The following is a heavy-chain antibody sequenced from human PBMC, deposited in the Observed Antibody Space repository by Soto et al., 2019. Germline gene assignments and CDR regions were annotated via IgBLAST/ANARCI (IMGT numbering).Heavy chain of an antibody. CDR1: GFTFSSYG. CDR3: AKDRYCSGGSCHLNYYYGMDV. V-gene: IGHV3-30*18. CDR2: ISYDGSNK. D-gene: IGHD2-15*01. J-gene: IGHJ6*02. Sequence: GGSLRLSCAASGFTFSSYGMHWVRQAPGKGLEWVAVISYDGSNKYYADSVKGRFTISRDNSKNTLYLQMNSLRAEDTAVYYFAKDRYCSGGSCHLNYYYGMDVWGQGTTVTVSS.